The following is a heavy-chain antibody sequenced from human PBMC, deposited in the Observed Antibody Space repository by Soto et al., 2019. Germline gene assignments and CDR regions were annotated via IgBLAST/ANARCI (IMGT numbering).Heavy chain of an antibody. Sequence: QVQLVESGGGVVQPGRSLRLSCAASGFTFSSYAMHWVRQAPGKGLEWVAVISYDGSNKYYADSVKGRFTISRDNSKNTLYLQMNSLRAEDTAVYYCARDYYDSSEEGKNWFDPWGQGTLVTVSS. V-gene: IGHV3-30-3*01. D-gene: IGHD3-22*01. CDR3: ARDYYDSSEEGKNWFDP. CDR1: GFTFSSYA. CDR2: ISYDGSNK. J-gene: IGHJ5*02.